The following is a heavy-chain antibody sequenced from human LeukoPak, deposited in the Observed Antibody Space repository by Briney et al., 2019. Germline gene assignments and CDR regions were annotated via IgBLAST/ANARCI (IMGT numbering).Heavy chain of an antibody. CDR3: VTDTDFTVTSFDY. D-gene: IGHD4-17*01. V-gene: IGHV1-24*01. J-gene: IGHJ4*02. CDR2: FDPEDGET. Sequence: ASVKVSCKVSGYTLTELSMHWVRQAPGKGLEWMGGFDPEDGETIYAQKFQGRVTMTEDTSTDTAYMELSSLRSEDTAVYYCVTDTDFTVTSFDYWGQGTLVTVSS. CDR1: GYTLTELS.